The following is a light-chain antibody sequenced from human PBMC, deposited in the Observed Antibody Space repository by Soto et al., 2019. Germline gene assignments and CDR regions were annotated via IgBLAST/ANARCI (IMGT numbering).Light chain of an antibody. CDR3: QQYGSSPPT. V-gene: IGKV3-20*01. Sequence: EIVLTQSPGTLSLSPGERATLSCRASQSVSTNYLAWYQRKPGQAPRLLIYGASSRATDIPDRFSGSGSGTDFTFTITRLKPEDFAVYYCQQYGSSPPTFGQGTKVEIK. CDR1: QSVSTNY. CDR2: GAS. J-gene: IGKJ1*01.